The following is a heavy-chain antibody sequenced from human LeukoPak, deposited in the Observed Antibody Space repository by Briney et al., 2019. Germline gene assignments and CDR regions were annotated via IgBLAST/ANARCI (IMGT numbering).Heavy chain of an antibody. CDR2: LSYDGSNT. Sequence: PGGSLRLSCAASRFIFRSYTMHWVRQAPGKGLEWVAGLSYDGSNTNHADPVKGRFTISRDNSKNTVHLQMNSLRNEDTAVYYCARSYRSGWYYFDYWGQGTLVTVSS. V-gene: IGHV3-30-3*01. J-gene: IGHJ4*02. CDR3: ARSYRSGWYYFDY. CDR1: RFIFRSYT. D-gene: IGHD6-19*01.